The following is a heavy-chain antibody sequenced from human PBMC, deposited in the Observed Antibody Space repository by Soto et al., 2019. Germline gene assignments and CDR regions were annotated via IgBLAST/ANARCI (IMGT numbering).Heavy chain of an antibody. V-gene: IGHV3-23*01. D-gene: IGHD3-10*01. Sequence: EVQLLESGGGVVQPGGSLRLSCAASGFTFNNYAMTWVRQAPGKVLEWVSAISGGGDTTAYADSVKGRFTVSRDGSENTLYLQMSSLRAEDTALYYCAKGRGGSGSLTPRVDFCGQGTLVTVSS. J-gene: IGHJ4*02. CDR2: ISGGGDTT. CDR3: AKGRGGSGSLTPRVDF. CDR1: GFTFNNYA.